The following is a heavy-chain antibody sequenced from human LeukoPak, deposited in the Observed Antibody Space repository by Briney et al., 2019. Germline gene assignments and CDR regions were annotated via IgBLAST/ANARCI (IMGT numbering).Heavy chain of an antibody. Sequence: GGSLILSCAASGFTFNTYAMSWVRQAPGKGLQWVSGIGGSGSSTYYAESVKGRFTISRDNAKNSLYLQMNSLRAEDTAVYYCARVVGPNWFDPWGQGTLVTVSS. CDR3: ARVVGPNWFDP. J-gene: IGHJ5*02. CDR1: GFTFNTYA. V-gene: IGHV3-23*01. CDR2: IGGSGSST. D-gene: IGHD1-26*01.